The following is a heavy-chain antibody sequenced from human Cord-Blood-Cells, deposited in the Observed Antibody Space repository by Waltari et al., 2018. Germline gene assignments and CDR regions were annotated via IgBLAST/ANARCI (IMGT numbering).Heavy chain of an antibody. CDR2: IYYTGAT. CDR1: GGSISSSSYY. Sequence: QLQLQESGPGLVKPSETLSLTCTVSGGSISSSSYYWGWIRQPPGKGLEWIGSIYYTGATYYNPSLKMRVTRSVDTSKNQFSLKLSSVTAAYTAVYYCARHDYDFWSGYYPHYYYYGMDVWGQGTTVTVSS. J-gene: IGHJ6*02. V-gene: IGHV4-39*01. CDR3: ARHDYDFWSGYYPHYYYYGMDV. D-gene: IGHD3-3*01.